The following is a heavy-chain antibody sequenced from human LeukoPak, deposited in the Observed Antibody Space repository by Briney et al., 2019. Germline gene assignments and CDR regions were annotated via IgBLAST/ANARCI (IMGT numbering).Heavy chain of an antibody. CDR2: IEQDGGEK. Sequence: GGSLRLSCAASGFTFSSYWMSWVRRAPGKGLEWVANIEQDGGEKYYVDSVKGRFTISRDNAKNSLYLQMNSLRAEDTAVYYCARDLITVADTYYYYYGMDVWGQGTTVTVSS. J-gene: IGHJ6*02. CDR3: ARDLITVADTYYYYYGMDV. D-gene: IGHD6-19*01. CDR1: GFTFSSYW. V-gene: IGHV3-7*01.